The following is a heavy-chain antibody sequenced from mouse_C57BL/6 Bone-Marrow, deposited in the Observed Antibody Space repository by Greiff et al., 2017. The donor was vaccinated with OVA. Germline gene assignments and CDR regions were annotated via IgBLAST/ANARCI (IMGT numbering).Heavy chain of an antibody. CDR2: IHPRSGNT. J-gene: IGHJ4*01. CDR3: ASRGDDAMDY. CDR1: GYTFTSYG. D-gene: IGHD3-1*01. Sequence: QVQLQQSGAELARPGASVKLSCKASGYTFTSYGISWVKQRTGQGLEWIGEIHPRSGNTYYNEKFKGKATLTADKSSSTAYMELRSLTSEDSAVYFCASRGDDAMDYWGQGTSVTVSS. V-gene: IGHV1-81*01.